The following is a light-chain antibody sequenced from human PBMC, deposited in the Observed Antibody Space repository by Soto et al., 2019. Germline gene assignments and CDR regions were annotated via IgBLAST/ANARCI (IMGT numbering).Light chain of an antibody. CDR2: EVS. CDR3: SSYTSSSTLYV. V-gene: IGLV2-14*01. J-gene: IGLJ1*01. CDR1: SGDIGGYNY. Sequence: QSALTQPRSVSGSPGQSVTISCTGASGDIGGYNYVSWYQQHPGKAPKLMIYEVSNRPSGVSNRFSGSKSGNTASPTISGLQAEDEADYYCSSYTSSSTLYVFGTGTKVTVL.